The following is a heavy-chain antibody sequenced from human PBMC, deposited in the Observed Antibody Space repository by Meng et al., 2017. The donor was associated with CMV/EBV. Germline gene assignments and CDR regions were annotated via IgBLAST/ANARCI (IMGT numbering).Heavy chain of an antibody. Sequence: GESLKISCAASGFTVSSNYMSWVRQAPGKGLEWVSVIYSGGSTYYADSVKGRFTISRDNSKNTLYLQMNSRRAEDTAVYYCARAEGEYQLQPYYYGMDVWGQGTTVTVSS. D-gene: IGHD2-2*01. CDR3: ARAEGEYQLQPYYYGMDV. CDR1: GFTVSSNY. CDR2: IYSGGST. V-gene: IGHV3-66*02. J-gene: IGHJ6*02.